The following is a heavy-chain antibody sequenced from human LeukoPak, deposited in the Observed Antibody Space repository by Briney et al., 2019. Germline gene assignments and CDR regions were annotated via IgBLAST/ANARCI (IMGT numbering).Heavy chain of an antibody. CDR2: TYYRSTWYN. J-gene: IGHJ5*02. D-gene: IGHD2-2*01. V-gene: IGHV6-1*01. CDR1: GDIVSSNSVT. CDR3: ARRLTQYDCFDP. Sequence: SQTLSLTCAISGDIVSSNSVTWNWIRPSPSRGLEWLGRTYYRSTWYNDYAVSVRGRITVNPDTSKNQFSLHLNSVTPEDTAVYYCARRLTQYDCFDPWGQGILVTVSS.